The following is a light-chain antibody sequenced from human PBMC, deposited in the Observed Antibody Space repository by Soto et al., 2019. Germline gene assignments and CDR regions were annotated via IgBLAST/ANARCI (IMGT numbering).Light chain of an antibody. CDR3: CSYAGSNTVI. Sequence: QSALAQPASVSGSVGQSITISCSGTSSGVGFFNRVSWYQQHPGEAPKLIIYEDTKRPSGVSNRFSGSKSGNAASLTISGIQAEDEAYYYCCSYAGSNTVIFGGGTKLTVL. V-gene: IGLV2-23*01. J-gene: IGLJ2*01. CDR1: SSGVGFFNR. CDR2: EDT.